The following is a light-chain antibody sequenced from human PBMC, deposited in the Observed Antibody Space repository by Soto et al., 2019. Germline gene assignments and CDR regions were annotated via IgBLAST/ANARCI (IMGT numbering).Light chain of an antibody. CDR2: DAS. V-gene: IGKV3-20*01. Sequence: EIVLTQSPGTLSLSPGERVTLSCRASQSVGRNYLGWYQQNPGKAPRLLIYDASTRATGIPDRFSGSGSGTDFTLTISRLEPEDFAVYYCQQYAASPITFGQGTRLEI. CDR1: QSVGRNY. J-gene: IGKJ5*01. CDR3: QQYAASPIT.